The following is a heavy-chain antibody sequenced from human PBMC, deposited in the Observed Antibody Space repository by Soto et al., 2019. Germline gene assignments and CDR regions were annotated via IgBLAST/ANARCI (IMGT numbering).Heavy chain of an antibody. CDR2: TFYRSRWNN. J-gene: IGHJ6*02. CDR1: GDSVSSTSCT. D-gene: IGHD2-15*01. CDR3: ARDRADVVKDTDAICRARDRYHYYYYAMDV. V-gene: IGHV6-1*01. Sequence: QVQLQQSGPGLVKPSQTLSLTSAISGDSVSSTSCTWNWSRQSPSRGLEWLGRTFYRSRWNNDYAESVKSRIAINPDTSMNQISLQLNSVTPEDTAVFYCARDRADVVKDTDAICRARDRYHYYYYAMDVWGQGTAVTVS.